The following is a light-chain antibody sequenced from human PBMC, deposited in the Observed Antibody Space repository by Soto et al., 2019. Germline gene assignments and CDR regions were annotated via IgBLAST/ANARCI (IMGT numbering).Light chain of an antibody. V-gene: IGKV2-28*01. CDR2: LAS. CDR3: IQTLQTPLT. CDR1: QSLLHINGNNY. Sequence: DIVVTQSPLSLPVTPGEPASISCRSSQSLLHINGNNYLDWYLQKPGQSPHLLIDLASNRASGVPDRFSGSGSGTDFTLKISRVEAEDFVVYYCIQTLQTPLTFGGGTKV. J-gene: IGKJ4*01.